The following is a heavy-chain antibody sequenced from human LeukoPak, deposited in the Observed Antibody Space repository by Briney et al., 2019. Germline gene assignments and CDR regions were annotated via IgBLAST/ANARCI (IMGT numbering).Heavy chain of an antibody. J-gene: IGHJ4*02. CDR1: GVSISSYY. CDR2: IYNSGST. D-gene: IGHD3-3*01. CDR3: ARHRRFGVVEYYFDS. V-gene: IGHV4-59*08. Sequence: SETLSLTCTVSGVSISSYYWSCLRQPPGKGVEWIWYIYNSGSTKYNPSLKSLVTISVDTSKTKFYLNLSSVTAADTAVYFCARHRRFGVVEYYFDSWGQGTLVTVSS.